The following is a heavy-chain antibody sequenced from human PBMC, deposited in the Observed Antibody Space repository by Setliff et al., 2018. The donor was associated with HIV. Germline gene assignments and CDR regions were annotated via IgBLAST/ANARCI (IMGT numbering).Heavy chain of an antibody. D-gene: IGHD3-16*02. Sequence: PSETLSLTCTVSGGSIGLYYWSWIRQPPGKGLEWIGYIYDSHFTNYSPSLQSRVAISVDTSRNQLSLKLDSVTAADTAVYFCARDLHANFHVIEIWGPGTMVTVSS. CDR1: GGSIGLYY. V-gene: IGHV4-59*12. CDR3: ARDLHANFHVIEI. J-gene: IGHJ3*02. CDR2: IYDSHFT.